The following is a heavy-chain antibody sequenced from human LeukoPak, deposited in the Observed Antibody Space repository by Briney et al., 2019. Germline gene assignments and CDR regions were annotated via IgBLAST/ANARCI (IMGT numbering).Heavy chain of an antibody. CDR1: GFTFSDYY. D-gene: IGHD1-26*01. CDR3: ARSTTGIVGATRPHYYMDV. J-gene: IGHJ6*03. Sequence: GGSLRLSCAASGFTFSDYYMSWIRQAPGKGLEWVSYIRSSGSTIYYADSVKGRFTISRDNAKNSLYLQMNSLRAEDTALYYCARSTTGIVGATRPHYYMDVWGKGTTVTVSS. CDR2: IRSSGSTI. V-gene: IGHV3-11*01.